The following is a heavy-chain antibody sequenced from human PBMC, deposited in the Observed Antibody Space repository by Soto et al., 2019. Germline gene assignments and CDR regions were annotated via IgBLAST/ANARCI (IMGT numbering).Heavy chain of an antibody. V-gene: IGHV1-3*01. CDR3: ARRLAVAGQVYLQL. CDR2: INAGNGNT. CDR1: GYTFTSYA. J-gene: IGHJ1*01. Sequence: GASVKVSCKASGYTFTSYAMHWVRQAPGQRLEWMGWINAGNGNTKYSQKFQGRVTITRDTSASTAYMELSSLRSEDTAVYYCARRLAVAGQVYLQLCGEVTLVSVTS. D-gene: IGHD6-19*01.